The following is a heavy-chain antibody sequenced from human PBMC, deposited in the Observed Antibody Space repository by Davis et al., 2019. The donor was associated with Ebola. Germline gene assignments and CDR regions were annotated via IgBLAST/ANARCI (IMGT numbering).Heavy chain of an antibody. CDR3: AKEDWWRFDP. Sequence: PGGSLRLSCAASGFSFSSFAMHWVRQAPGKGLEWVSYISDSDSTTFYADSVKGRFTISRDNAQNSLYLQMNSLRAEDTAMYYCAKEDWWRFDPWGQGTLVTVSS. V-gene: IGHV3-48*03. D-gene: IGHD2-8*02. J-gene: IGHJ5*02. CDR1: GFSFSSFA. CDR2: ISDSDSTT.